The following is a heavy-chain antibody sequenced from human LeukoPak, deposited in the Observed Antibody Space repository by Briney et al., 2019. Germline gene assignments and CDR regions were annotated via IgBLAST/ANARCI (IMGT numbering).Heavy chain of an antibody. Sequence: PSETLSLTCTVSGGSISSSSYSWGWIRQPPGKGLEWIGRIYYSGTTYYNPSLKSRVTIFVDTSKIQFSLKLSSVAATDTAVYFCARLRFDFWSGYTHPYFDYWGQGTLVTVSS. J-gene: IGHJ4*02. CDR3: ARLRFDFWSGYTHPYFDY. CDR2: IYYSGTT. V-gene: IGHV4-39*01. D-gene: IGHD3-3*01. CDR1: GGSISSSSYS.